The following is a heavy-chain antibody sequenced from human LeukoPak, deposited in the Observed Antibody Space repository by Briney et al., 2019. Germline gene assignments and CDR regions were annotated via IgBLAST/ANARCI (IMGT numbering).Heavy chain of an antibody. D-gene: IGHD1-26*01. V-gene: IGHV1-24*01. CDR2: FDPEDGET. Sequence: ASVKVSCKASGYTFTGYYMHWVRQAPGKGLEWMGGFDPEDGETIYAQKFQGRVTMTEDTSTDTAYMELSSLRSEDTAVYYCATPRSAYYDAFDIWGQGTMVTVSS. CDR3: ATPRSAYYDAFDI. J-gene: IGHJ3*02. CDR1: GYTFTGYY.